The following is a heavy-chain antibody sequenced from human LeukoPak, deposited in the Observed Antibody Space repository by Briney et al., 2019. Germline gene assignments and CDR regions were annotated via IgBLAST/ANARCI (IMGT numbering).Heavy chain of an antibody. J-gene: IGHJ4*02. D-gene: IGHD4-17*01. CDR2: IYYSGST. Sequence: SETLSLTCTVSGGSISSGDYYWSWIRQPPGKGLEWIGYIYYSGSTIYNPSLKSRVTISVDTSKNQFSLNLTSVTAADTAVYFCTRSRSINYGDYGWFFYWGQGTLVTVS. CDR1: GGSISSGDYY. CDR3: TRSRSINYGDYGWFFY. V-gene: IGHV4-61*08.